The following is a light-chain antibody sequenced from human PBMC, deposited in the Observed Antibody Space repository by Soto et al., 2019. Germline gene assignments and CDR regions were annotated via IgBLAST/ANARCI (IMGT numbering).Light chain of an antibody. J-gene: IGKJ4*01. V-gene: IGKV1-39*01. Sequence: DIQMTQSPSSVSASVGDRVTIACRAGQSVRSYLNWYQQKPGKAPNLLIYASSTLQSGVPSRFSGGGSGTDFTLTISSLQPEDFATDYCQQSYTSPLTVGGGTKVEI. CDR1: QSVRSY. CDR2: ASS. CDR3: QQSYTSPLT.